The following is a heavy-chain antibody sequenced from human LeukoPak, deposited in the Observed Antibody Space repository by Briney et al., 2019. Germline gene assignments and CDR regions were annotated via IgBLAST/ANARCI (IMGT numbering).Heavy chain of an antibody. CDR1: GGSISSSSYY. D-gene: IGHD2-2*01. Sequence: SETLSLTCTVSGGSISSSSYYWGWIRQPPGKGLEWIGSIYYSGSTYYNPSLKGRVTISVDTSKNQFSLKLGSVTAADTAVYYCARLSNSIVVPAANWFDPWGQGTLVTVSS. J-gene: IGHJ5*02. V-gene: IGHV4-39*01. CDR2: IYYSGST. CDR3: ARLSNSIVVPAANWFDP.